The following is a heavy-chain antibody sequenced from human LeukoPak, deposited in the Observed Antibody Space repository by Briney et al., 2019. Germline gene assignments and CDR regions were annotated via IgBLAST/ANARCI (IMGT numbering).Heavy chain of an antibody. Sequence: GGSLRLSCAASGFTFSSYSMNWVRQAPGKGLEWVSYISSGSTTIYYADSVKGRFTISRDNAKNSLYLQMNSLRAEDTAVYYCADYGDYGAIDYWGQGTLVTVSS. CDR1: GFTFSSYS. CDR3: ADYGDYGAIDY. V-gene: IGHV3-48*01. CDR2: ISSGSTTI. D-gene: IGHD4-17*01. J-gene: IGHJ4*02.